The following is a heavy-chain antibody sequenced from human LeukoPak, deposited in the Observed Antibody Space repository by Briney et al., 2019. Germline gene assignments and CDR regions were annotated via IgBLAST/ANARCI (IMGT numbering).Heavy chain of an antibody. CDR3: ARAPYGSGSYYKLDY. CDR2: IIPIFGTA. V-gene: IGHV1-69*13. CDR1: GGTFSSYA. Sequence: SVKVSCKASGGTFSSYAISWVRLASGQGLEWMGGIIPIFGTANYAQKFQGRVTITADESTSTAYMELSSLRSEDTAVYYCARAPYGSGSYYKLDYWGQGTLVTVSS. J-gene: IGHJ4*02. D-gene: IGHD3-10*01.